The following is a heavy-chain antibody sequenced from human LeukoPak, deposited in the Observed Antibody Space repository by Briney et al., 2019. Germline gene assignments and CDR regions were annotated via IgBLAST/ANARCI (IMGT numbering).Heavy chain of an antibody. CDR2: IESDGTRT. CDR3: VRGGHKLDIETSRYFYGLDV. J-gene: IGHJ6*02. D-gene: IGHD3/OR15-3a*01. CDR1: GITLSDYW. Sequence: GGSLRLSCAASGITLSDYWMFWVRQGPGKGLVHVSRIESDGTRTVYADSVKGRFAISRDNAKNTMYLQMNSLRAEDTAVYYCVRGGHKLDIETSRYFYGLDVWGQGTTVTVSS. V-gene: IGHV3-74*03.